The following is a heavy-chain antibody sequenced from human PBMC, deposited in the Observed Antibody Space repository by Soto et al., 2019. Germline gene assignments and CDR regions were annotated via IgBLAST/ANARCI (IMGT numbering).Heavy chain of an antibody. D-gene: IGHD2-2*01. CDR1: GFTFSSYS. V-gene: IGHV3-48*01. CDR2: ISSSSSTI. J-gene: IGHJ4*02. CDR3: ARFSTSCLWALDY. Sequence: GGSLRLSCAASGFTFSSYSMNRVRQAPGKGLEWVSYISSSSSTIRYADSVKGRFTISRDNAKNSLYLQMNSLRADDTAVYYCARFSTSCLWALDYWGQGALVTVSS.